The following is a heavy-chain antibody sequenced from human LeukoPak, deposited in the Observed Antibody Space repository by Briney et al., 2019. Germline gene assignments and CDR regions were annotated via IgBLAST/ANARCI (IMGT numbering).Heavy chain of an antibody. V-gene: IGHV4-39*01. D-gene: IGHD3-10*01. J-gene: IGHJ6*03. CDR1: GFTFGSYA. CDR3: ARHVGFYYYYYMDV. Sequence: GSLRLSCAASGFTFGSYAMSWVRQPPGKGLEWIGSIYYSGSTYYNPSLKSRVTISVDTSKNQFSLKLSSVTAADTAVYYCARHVGFYYYYYMDVWGKGTTVTISS. CDR2: IYYSGST.